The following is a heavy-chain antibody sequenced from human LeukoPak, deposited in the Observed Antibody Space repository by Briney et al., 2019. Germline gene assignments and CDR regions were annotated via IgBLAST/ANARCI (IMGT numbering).Heavy chain of an antibody. V-gene: IGHV1-8*01. D-gene: IGHD5-18*01. CDR2: MNPNSGNT. CDR1: GYTFTTYD. Sequence: ASVKVSCKASGYTFTTYDINWVQQATGQGLEWMGWMNPNSGNTGYAQRFQGRVTMTRDTSISTAYTELNSLTSEDTAVYYCAKNVRDTGTFDYWGQGTLVTVSS. J-gene: IGHJ4*02. CDR3: AKNVRDTGTFDY.